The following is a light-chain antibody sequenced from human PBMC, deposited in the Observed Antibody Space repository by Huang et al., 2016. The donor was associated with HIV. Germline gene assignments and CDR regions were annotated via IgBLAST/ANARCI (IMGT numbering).Light chain of an antibody. CDR2: AAS. CDR1: QSVNNNY. CDR3: QQYGSSPWT. J-gene: IGKJ1*01. Sequence: EIVLTQSPGSLSLSPGEGATLSCRASQSVNNNYLAWYQQKPGQSPRLLIFAASTRATGVPDRFCCSGSGTDFTLTIRSLEPEDFAMYYCQQYGSSPWTFGQGTKVEVK. V-gene: IGKV3-20*01.